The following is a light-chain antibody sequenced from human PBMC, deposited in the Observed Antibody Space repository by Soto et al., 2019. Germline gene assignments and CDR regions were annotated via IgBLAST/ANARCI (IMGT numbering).Light chain of an antibody. J-gene: IGKJ5*01. CDR3: QQRSNWPPP. Sequence: ELTQSPATVSLYKGERAALSCRASQSVSSYLAWYQQKPGQAPRLLIYDASNRATGIPARFSGSGSGTDFTLTISSREPEDFAVYYCQQRSNWPPPFGQGTRLAIK. V-gene: IGKV3-11*01. CDR2: DAS. CDR1: QSVSSY.